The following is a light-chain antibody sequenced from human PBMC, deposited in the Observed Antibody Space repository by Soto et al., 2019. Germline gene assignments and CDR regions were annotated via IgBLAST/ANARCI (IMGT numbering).Light chain of an antibody. CDR2: DAS. CDR3: QEYNSYTGT. Sequence: IQMTQSPSSLSASVGYRVTITCRASHSISSYLNWYQHKPGKAPKLLIYDASSLQSGVPSRFSGSGSGTEFTLTISSLQPDDFGTYYCQEYNSYTGTFGPGTKVDIK. V-gene: IGKV1-5*01. CDR1: HSISSY. J-gene: IGKJ1*01.